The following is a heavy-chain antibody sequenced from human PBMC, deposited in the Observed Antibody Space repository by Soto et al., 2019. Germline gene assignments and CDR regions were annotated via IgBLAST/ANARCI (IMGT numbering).Heavy chain of an antibody. J-gene: IGHJ4*02. CDR3: AKVAPRGFIIRAPYY. CDR2: ISYDGSNK. V-gene: IGHV3-30-3*01. CDR1: GFTFSSYA. Sequence: LRLSRAASGFTFSSYAMHWVRQAPGKGLERVAVISYDGSNKYYADSVKGQFTISRDNSKNTLYLQMNSLRAEDTAVYYCAKVAPRGFIIRAPYYWGQGTLVTVSS. D-gene: IGHD3-10*01.